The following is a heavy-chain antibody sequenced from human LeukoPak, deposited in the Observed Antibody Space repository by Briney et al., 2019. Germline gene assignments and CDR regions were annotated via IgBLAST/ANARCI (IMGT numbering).Heavy chain of an antibody. D-gene: IGHD2-2*01. CDR2: IYYSGST. CDR3: ASFLDGYCSSTSCYANKAFDI. CDR1: GGSISSGDYY. Sequence: SETLSLTCTVSGGSISSGDYYWSWLRQPPGKGLEWIGYIYYSGSTYYNPSLKSRVTISVDTSKNQFSLKLSSVTAADTAVCYCASFLDGYCSSTSCYANKAFDIWGQGTMLTVSS. V-gene: IGHV4-30-4*01. J-gene: IGHJ3*02.